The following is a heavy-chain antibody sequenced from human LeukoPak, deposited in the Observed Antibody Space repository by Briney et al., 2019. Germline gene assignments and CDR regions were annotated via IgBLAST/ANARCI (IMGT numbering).Heavy chain of an antibody. V-gene: IGHV3-48*02. CDR2: ISSSSSTI. D-gene: IGHD3-22*01. CDR1: GFTFSTYS. CDR3: AKDSDYYHSSGYYYAYFQH. J-gene: IGHJ1*01. Sequence: GGSLRLSCAVSGFTFSTYSMNWVRQAPGKGLEGVSYISSSSSTIYYADSVKGRFTISRDNAKDSLYMQMNSQRDEDTAVYYCAKDSDYYHSSGYYYAYFQHWGQGTLVTVSS.